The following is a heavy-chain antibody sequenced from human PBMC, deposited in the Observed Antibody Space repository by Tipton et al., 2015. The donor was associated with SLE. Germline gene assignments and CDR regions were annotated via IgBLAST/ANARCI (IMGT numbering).Heavy chain of an antibody. V-gene: IGHV4-61*01. CDR2: IYYSGST. J-gene: IGHJ4*02. CDR1: GGSVSSGSYY. CDR3: ARMGYGSGDY. D-gene: IGHD3-10*01. Sequence: TLSLTCTVSGGSVSSGSYYWSWIRQPPGKGLEWIGYIYYSGSTNYNPSLKSRVTISVDTSKNQFSLKLSSVTAADTAVYYCARMGYGSGDYWGQGTLVTVSS.